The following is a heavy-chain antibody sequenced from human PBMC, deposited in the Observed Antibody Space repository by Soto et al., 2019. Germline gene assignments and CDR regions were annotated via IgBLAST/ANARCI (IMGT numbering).Heavy chain of an antibody. J-gene: IGHJ4*03. Sequence: DVQLVETGGGLIQPGRSLRLSCAASGFIVSSSYMTWVRQAPGKGLEWVSVIYADGRTYYADSVKGRFTISRDNSKNTLYLQMNSXXXXXXXXXXXXRXXXXYGQXYFDCWGXGTLVTVSS. D-gene: IGHD4-17*01. V-gene: IGHV3-53*02. CDR3: XRXXXXYGQXYFDC. CDR1: GFIVSSSY. CDR2: IYADGRT.